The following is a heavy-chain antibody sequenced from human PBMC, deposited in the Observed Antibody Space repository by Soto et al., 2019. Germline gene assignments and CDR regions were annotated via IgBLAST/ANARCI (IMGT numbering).Heavy chain of an antibody. CDR2: ISTYNGNT. J-gene: IGHJ4*02. CDR3: AREGPGNYGSGSYGVYFDY. CDR1: GYTFSSYG. V-gene: IGHV1-18*01. Sequence: ASVKVSCKASGYTFSSYGITWVRQAPGQGPEWMGWISTYNGNTNYAQKFQGRVTLTTDTFTSTTNMELTSLTSDDTAVYYCAREGPGNYGSGSYGVYFDYWGQGTLVTVSS. D-gene: IGHD3-10*01.